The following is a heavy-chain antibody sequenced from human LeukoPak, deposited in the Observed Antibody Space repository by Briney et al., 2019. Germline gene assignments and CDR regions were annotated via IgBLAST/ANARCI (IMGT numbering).Heavy chain of an antibody. Sequence: ASVKVSCKASGYTFTRHYMHWVRQVPGQGLEWMGIINPSGDITSYAQKFQGRVIMTRDMSTSTDYMELSSLRSEDTAVYYCARDNSMRDTAWWFDPWGQGTLVTVSS. CDR2: INPSGDIT. CDR1: GYTFTRHY. J-gene: IGHJ5*02. D-gene: IGHD2-21*02. CDR3: ARDNSMRDTAWWFDP. V-gene: IGHV1-46*01.